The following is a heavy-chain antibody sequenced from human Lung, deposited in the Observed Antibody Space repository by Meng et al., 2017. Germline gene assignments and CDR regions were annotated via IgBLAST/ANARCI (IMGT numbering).Heavy chain of an antibody. CDR1: GGSFSDYY. CDR3: ARGPTTMAHDFDY. J-gene: IGHJ4*02. V-gene: IGHV4-34*01. CDR2: INHSGST. D-gene: IGHD4-11*01. Sequence: QVQLQKWGPGLLQPSETLSLTCVVSGGSFSDYYWSWIRQPPGKGLEWIGEINHSGSTNYNPSLESRATISVDTSQNNLSLKLSSVTAADSAVYYCARGPTTMAHDFDYWGQGTLVTVSS.